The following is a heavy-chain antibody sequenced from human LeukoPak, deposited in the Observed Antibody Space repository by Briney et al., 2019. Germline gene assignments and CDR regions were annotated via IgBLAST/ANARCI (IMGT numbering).Heavy chain of an antibody. CDR3: ARAPFSRGGWFDP. V-gene: IGHV3-21*01. Sequence: GGSLRLSCAASGFTFSSYSMNWVRQAPGKGLEWVSSISSSSSYIYYADSVKGRFTISRDNAKNSLYLQMNSLRAEDTAVYYCARAPFSRGGWFDPWGQGTLVTVSS. CDR1: GFTFSSYS. D-gene: IGHD3-10*01. J-gene: IGHJ5*02. CDR2: ISSSSSYI.